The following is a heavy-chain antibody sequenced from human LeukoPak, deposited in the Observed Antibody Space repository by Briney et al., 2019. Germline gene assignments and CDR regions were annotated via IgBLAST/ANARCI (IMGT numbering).Heavy chain of an antibody. V-gene: IGHV4-39*07. J-gene: IGHJ4*02. D-gene: IGHD4-11*01. CDR2: ISYSGST. CDR1: GGSISTSGYF. Sequence: SETLSLTCNVSGGSISTSGYFWGWIRQPPGKGLEWIGSISYSGSTYYNPSLKSRVTISVDMSKNQFSLKLNSVTAADTAVYYCARGLNYAFDYWGQGPLVTVSS. CDR3: ARGLNYAFDY.